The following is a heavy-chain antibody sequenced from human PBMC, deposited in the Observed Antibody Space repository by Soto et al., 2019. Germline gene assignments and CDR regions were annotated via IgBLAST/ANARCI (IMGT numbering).Heavy chain of an antibody. D-gene: IGHD5-12*01. V-gene: IGHV4-39*01. CDR3: ARWLGYGPHFDY. Sequence: SETVSLTCTVSGGSISRSKYHWGWIRQPPGKGLEWIGSMYYSGSTYYNPSLKSRVTISVDTSKNQFSLKLTSVTAADTAVYYCARWLGYGPHFDYWGQGTLVTVS. CDR1: GGSISRSKYH. J-gene: IGHJ4*02. CDR2: MYYSGST.